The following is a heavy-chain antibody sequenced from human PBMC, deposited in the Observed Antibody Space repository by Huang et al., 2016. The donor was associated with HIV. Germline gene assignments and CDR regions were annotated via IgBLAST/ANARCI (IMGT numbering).Heavy chain of an antibody. Sequence: QVQLVHSGAEVKTPGSSVKVSCKASGGTFSNYAIGWVRQAPGQGLEWMGGIIPKDGTANYAQKFRDRVTITADESTATAYMELSSLKFEDTAMYYCARAGVAANGIDYWGQGTLVTVSS. J-gene: IGHJ4*02. CDR3: ARAGVAANGIDY. D-gene: IGHD2-21*01. CDR1: GGTFSNYA. V-gene: IGHV1-69*13. CDR2: IIPKDGTA.